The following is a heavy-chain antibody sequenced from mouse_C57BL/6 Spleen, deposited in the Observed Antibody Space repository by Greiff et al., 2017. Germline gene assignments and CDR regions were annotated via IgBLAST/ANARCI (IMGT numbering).Heavy chain of an antibody. J-gene: IGHJ2*01. CDR2: IDPETGGT. V-gene: IGHV1-15*01. D-gene: IGHD1-1*01. Sequence: QVQLKQSGAELVRPGASVTLSCKASGYTFTDYEMHWVKQTPVHGLEWIGAIDPETGGTAYNQKFKGKAILTADKSSSTAYMELRSLTSEDSTVYYCTPYCYGSSPGYWGQGTTLTVSS. CDR3: TPYCYGSSPGY. CDR1: GYTFTDYE.